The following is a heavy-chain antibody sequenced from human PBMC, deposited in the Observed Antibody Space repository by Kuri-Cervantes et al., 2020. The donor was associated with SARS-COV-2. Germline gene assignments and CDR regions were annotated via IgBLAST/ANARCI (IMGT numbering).Heavy chain of an antibody. CDR1: GYTFTGYY. Sequence: ASVKVSCKASGYTFTGYYMHWVRQAPGQGLEWMGWINPNSGGTNYAQKFQGRVTMTRDTSISTVYMELSSLRSEDTAVYYCARDRGPNNWTLRWFDPWGQGTLVTVSS. V-gene: IGHV1-2*02. CDR2: INPNSGGT. J-gene: IGHJ5*02. D-gene: IGHD1-20*01. CDR3: ARDRGPNNWTLRWFDP.